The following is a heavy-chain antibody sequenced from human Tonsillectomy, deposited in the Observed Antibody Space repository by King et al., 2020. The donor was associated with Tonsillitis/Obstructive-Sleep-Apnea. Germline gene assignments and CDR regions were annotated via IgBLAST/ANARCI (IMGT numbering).Heavy chain of an antibody. CDR2: ISATGGSA. Sequence: VQLVESGGGLVQPGGSLRLSCAASGFTFSTYAMTWVRQAPGKGLEWVSAISATGGSAYYADSMKGQFTISKDNSKNTLYLQINSLRAEDTAVYYCGKGKPTAFLDLFDPWGQGTLVTVSS. V-gene: IGHV3-23*04. D-gene: IGHD2-2*01. CDR3: GKGKPTAFLDLFDP. CDR1: GFTFSTYA. J-gene: IGHJ5*02.